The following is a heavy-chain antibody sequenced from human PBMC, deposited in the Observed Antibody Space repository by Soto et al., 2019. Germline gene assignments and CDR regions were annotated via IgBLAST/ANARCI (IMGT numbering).Heavy chain of an antibody. CDR3: ARGLITGSHYSGGWYYFDS. D-gene: IGHD6-19*01. CDR2: INHSGSA. J-gene: IGHJ4*02. Sequence: SETLSLTCAVYGESFSGHIWTWIRQTPGKGLQWIGQINHSGSASYIPSLKSRVTISVHTSNSQFSLELSSVTAADTAVYYCARGLITGSHYSGGWYYFDSWGQGTQVTVSS. V-gene: IGHV4-34*01. CDR1: GESFSGHI.